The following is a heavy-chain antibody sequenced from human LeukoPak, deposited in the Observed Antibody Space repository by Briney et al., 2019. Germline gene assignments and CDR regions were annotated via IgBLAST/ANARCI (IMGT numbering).Heavy chain of an antibody. Sequence: SETPSLTCTVSGASVSSGTFYWGWIRQPPGKGLEWIGSIYYSGSTYYNPSLKSRVTISIDTSKNQFSLKLSSVTAADTAVYYCARAPGERYYYGSGRMYYFDNWGQGTLVTVSS. J-gene: IGHJ4*02. V-gene: IGHV4-39*07. CDR1: GASVSSGTFY. D-gene: IGHD3-10*01. CDR3: ARAPGERYYYGSGRMYYFDN. CDR2: IYYSGST.